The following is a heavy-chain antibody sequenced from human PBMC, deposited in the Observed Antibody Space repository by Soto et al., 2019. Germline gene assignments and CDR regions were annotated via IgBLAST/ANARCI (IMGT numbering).Heavy chain of an antibody. CDR1: GFTFTSYG. CDR2: ISYDGSDK. Sequence: ESGGGVVQPGRSLRLSCKASGFTFTSYGMHWVRQAPGTGLEWVALISYDGSDKLYADSVEGRFTISRDNSKNTVYLQMNSLRIEDTAMYHCGKFSDIEVPGMGDWFDPWGQGTLVTVTS. V-gene: IGHV3-30*18. D-gene: IGHD6-19*01. CDR3: GKFSDIEVPGMGDWFDP. J-gene: IGHJ5*02.